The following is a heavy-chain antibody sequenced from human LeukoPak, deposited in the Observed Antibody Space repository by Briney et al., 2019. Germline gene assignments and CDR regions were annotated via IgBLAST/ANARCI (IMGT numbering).Heavy chain of an antibody. CDR3: ARDFAYYYDSSGFEGDAFDI. CDR1: GFTFSSYS. CDR2: ISSSSSYI. V-gene: IGHV3-21*01. J-gene: IGHJ3*02. D-gene: IGHD3-22*01. Sequence: KTGGSLRLSCAASGFTFSSYSMNWVRQAPGKGLEWVSSISSSSSYIYYADSVKGRFTISRDNAKNSLYLQMNSLRAEDTAVYYCARDFAYYYDSSGFEGDAFDIWGQGTMVTVSS.